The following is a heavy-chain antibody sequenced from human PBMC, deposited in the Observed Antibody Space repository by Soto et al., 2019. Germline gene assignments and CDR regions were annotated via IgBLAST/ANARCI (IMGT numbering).Heavy chain of an antibody. D-gene: IGHD1-1*01. Sequence: QVHLVQSGAEVKKPGASVKVSCKGSGYAFTTYGITWVRQAPGQGLEWMGWISAHNGNTNYAQKIQGRVTVTRDTSSSTAYMELRSLRSDDTGVYYCAGGRYGDYWGQGALVTVSS. CDR1: GYAFTTYG. CDR3: AGGRYGDY. J-gene: IGHJ4*02. CDR2: ISAHNGNT. V-gene: IGHV1-18*01.